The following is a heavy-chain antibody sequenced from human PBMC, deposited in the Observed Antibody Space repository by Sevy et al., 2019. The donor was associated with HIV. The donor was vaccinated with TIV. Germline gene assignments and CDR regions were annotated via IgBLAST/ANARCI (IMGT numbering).Heavy chain of an antibody. CDR1: GDSIISSRW. CDR3: AAAAWTDILGYYFDS. Sequence: SETLSLTCTVSGDSIISSRWWSWFRQSPGKGLEWIGDMYHRGTTNYSPSLKNRVIMSVDKSKNQFSLKLTSVTAADTAVYYCAAAAWTDILGYYFDSWGQGIPVTVSS. CDR2: MYHRGTT. D-gene: IGHD6-25*01. V-gene: IGHV4-4*02. J-gene: IGHJ4*02.